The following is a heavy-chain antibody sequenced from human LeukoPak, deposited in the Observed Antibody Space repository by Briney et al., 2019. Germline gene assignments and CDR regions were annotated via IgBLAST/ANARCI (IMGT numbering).Heavy chain of an antibody. J-gene: IGHJ4*02. Sequence: ASVKVSCKVSGYTLTELSMHWVRQAPGKGLEWMGGFDPEDGETIYAQKFQGRVTMTEDTSTDTAYMELSSLRSEDTAVYYCATGPYSSSWYYGYYFDYWGQGTLVTVSS. CDR1: GYTLTELS. D-gene: IGHD6-13*01. CDR3: ATGPYSSSWYYGYYFDY. CDR2: FDPEDGET. V-gene: IGHV1-24*01.